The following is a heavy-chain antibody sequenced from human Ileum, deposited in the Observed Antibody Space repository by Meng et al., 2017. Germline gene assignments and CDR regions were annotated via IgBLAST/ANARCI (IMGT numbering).Heavy chain of an antibody. V-gene: IGHV4-4*02. CDR3: ARGVVSGSHYNTY. CDR2: IHHSGTT. Sequence: QVQLQESGPGLVKPSGTLALTFAVSGGAISSSIWWSWVRQPPETGLEWIGEIHHSGTTNYSPSLKSRLTISVDKSKNQFSLKLQSVTAADTAVYFCARGVVSGSHYNTYWGQGILVTVSS. CDR1: GGAISSSIW. J-gene: IGHJ4*02. D-gene: IGHD3-10*01.